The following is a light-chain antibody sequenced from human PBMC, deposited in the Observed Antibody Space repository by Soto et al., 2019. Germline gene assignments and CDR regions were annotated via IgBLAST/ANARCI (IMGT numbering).Light chain of an antibody. CDR1: QSISRL. Sequence: DIQMTQSPSTLSASVGDRVTITCRASQSISRLLAWYQQKPGKAPKFLIFDASILLSGVPSRFSGSGSGTEFNLTISSLQPDDFATYYCQQYNSYWGYTFGQGTKLEIK. V-gene: IGKV1-5*01. J-gene: IGKJ2*01. CDR3: QQYNSYWGYT. CDR2: DAS.